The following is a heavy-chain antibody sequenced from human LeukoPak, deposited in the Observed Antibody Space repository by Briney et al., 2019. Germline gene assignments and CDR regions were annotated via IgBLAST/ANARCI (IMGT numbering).Heavy chain of an antibody. Sequence: ASVKVSCKASGYTFTSYGISWVRQAPGQGLEWMGWISAYNGNTNYAQKLQGRDTMTTDTSTSTDYMELRSLRSDDPAVYYCARARYSSGWYGTRRDFDIWGQGTMVTVSS. CDR1: GYTFTSYG. J-gene: IGHJ3*02. D-gene: IGHD6-19*01. CDR3: ARARYSSGWYGTRRDFDI. V-gene: IGHV1-18*01. CDR2: ISAYNGNT.